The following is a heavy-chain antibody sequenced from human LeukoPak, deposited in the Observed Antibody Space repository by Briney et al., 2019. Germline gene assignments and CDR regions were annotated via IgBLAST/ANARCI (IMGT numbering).Heavy chain of an antibody. V-gene: IGHV3-33*01. Sequence: GGSLRLSCGASGFTLSRHAMRWVRQAPGKGMEWVSQIWSLGGYKYYADSVKGRFPFSRYHVKNTLYLQMTNLRAEDTAVYYCARDGQQQSPYSFDICGQGTMVTVSS. D-gene: IGHD6-13*01. J-gene: IGHJ3*02. CDR3: ARDGQQQSPYSFDI. CDR2: IWSLGGYK. CDR1: GFTLSRHA.